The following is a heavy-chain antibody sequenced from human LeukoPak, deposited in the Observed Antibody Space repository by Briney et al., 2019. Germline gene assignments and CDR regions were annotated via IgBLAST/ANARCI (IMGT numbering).Heavy chain of an antibody. V-gene: IGHV3-48*01. J-gene: IGHJ5*02. CDR1: GFTFSSYS. CDR3: ARRWFDL. CDR2: ISCSSSPI. Sequence: GGPLTLSCAASGFTFSSYSMNWVRQAPGKGLEWVSYISCSSSPIYYAHSVKRRFTIYRHNHKHSLYLQMNSRRAEDTAVYYCARRWFDLWGQGTLVTVS.